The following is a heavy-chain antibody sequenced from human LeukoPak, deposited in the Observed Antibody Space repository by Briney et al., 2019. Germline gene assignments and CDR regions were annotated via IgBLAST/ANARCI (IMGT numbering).Heavy chain of an antibody. Sequence: SETLSLTCAVYGGSFSGYYWSWIRQPPGKGLEWIGEINHSGSTNYNPSLKSRVTISVDTSKNQFSLKLSSVTAADTAVYYCARRRNWRRDYYYMDVWGKGTTVTVSS. V-gene: IGHV4-34*01. J-gene: IGHJ6*03. CDR2: INHSGST. CDR1: GGSFSGYY. D-gene: IGHD3-3*01. CDR3: ARRRNWRRDYYYMDV.